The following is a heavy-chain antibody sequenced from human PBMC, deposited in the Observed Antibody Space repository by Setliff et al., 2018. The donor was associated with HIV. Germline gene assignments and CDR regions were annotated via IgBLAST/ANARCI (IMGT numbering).Heavy chain of an antibody. V-gene: IGHV4-39*07. CDR3: ARVPRITTLRNAFDI. CDR2: IYYSGNT. D-gene: IGHD3-3*01. Sequence: PSETLSLTCTVSGGSIDSTSYYWGWIRQPPGKGLEWIGSIYYSGNTDYNPSLKSRVTISIDTSKNQFSLKLSSVTAADTAIYYCARVPRITTLRNAFDIWGQGTMVTVSS. CDR1: GGSIDSTSYY. J-gene: IGHJ3*02.